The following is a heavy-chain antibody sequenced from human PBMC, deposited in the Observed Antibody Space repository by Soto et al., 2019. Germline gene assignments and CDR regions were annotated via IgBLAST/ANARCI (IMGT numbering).Heavy chain of an antibody. CDR1: GFTFSSYW. J-gene: IGHJ4*02. CDR3: ARDNSAPIVVVTATITNYFDY. CDR2: IKQDGSEK. V-gene: IGHV3-7*03. D-gene: IGHD2-21*02. Sequence: GGSLRLSCAASGFTFSSYWMSWVRQAPGKGLEWVANIKQDGSEKYYVDSVKGRFTISRDNAKNSLYLQMNSLRAEDTAVYYCARDNSAPIVVVTATITNYFDYWGQGTLVTVSS.